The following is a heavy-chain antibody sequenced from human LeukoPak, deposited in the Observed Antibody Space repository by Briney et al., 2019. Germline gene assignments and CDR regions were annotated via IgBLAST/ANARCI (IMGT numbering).Heavy chain of an antibody. CDR3: VRSFSGPADY. V-gene: IGHV3-74*01. Sequence: GGSLRLSCAASGFTFTTHWFHWVRQAPGKGLVWVSRINTDGTTTNYADSVRGRFTISRDSTKSTLYLQMNSLRAEDTAVYHCVRSFSGPADYWGQGTQVTVSS. CDR1: GFTFTTHW. D-gene: IGHD3-10*01. CDR2: INTDGTTT. J-gene: IGHJ4*02.